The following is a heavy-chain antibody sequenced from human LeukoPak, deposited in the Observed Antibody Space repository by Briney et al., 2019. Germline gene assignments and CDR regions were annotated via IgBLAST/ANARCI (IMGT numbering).Heavy chain of an antibody. Sequence: GGSLRLSCAASGFTFSNYAMNWVRQAPGKGLEWVSAISGSGGSTYYADSVKGRFTISRDNSKNTLYLQMNSLKTEDTAVYYCTTDLVAAQTPFDPWGQGTLVTVSS. J-gene: IGHJ5*02. D-gene: IGHD6-19*01. CDR3: TTDLVAAQTPFDP. CDR2: ISGSGGST. CDR1: GFTFSNYA. V-gene: IGHV3-23*01.